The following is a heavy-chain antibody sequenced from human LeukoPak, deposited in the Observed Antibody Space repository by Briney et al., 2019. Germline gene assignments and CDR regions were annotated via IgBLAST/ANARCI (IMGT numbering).Heavy chain of an antibody. CDR1: GGSISSYY. CDR3: ARDGNIVVVPDASKAFDI. V-gene: IGHV4-59*01. J-gene: IGHJ3*02. D-gene: IGHD2-2*01. CDR2: IYYSGST. Sequence: PSETLSLTCTVSGGSISSYYWSWIRQPPGKGLEWIGYIYYSGSTNYNPSLKSRVTISVDTSKNQFSLKLSSVTAADTAVYYCARDGNIVVVPDASKAFDIWGQGTMVTVSS.